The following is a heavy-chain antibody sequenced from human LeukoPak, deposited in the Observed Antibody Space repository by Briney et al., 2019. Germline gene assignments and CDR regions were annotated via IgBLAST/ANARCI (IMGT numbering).Heavy chain of an antibody. Sequence: GGSLRLSCAASGFTVSSNYMSWVRQAPGKGLEWVSVIYSGGSTYYADSVKGRFTISRDKSKNTLYLQMNSLRAEDTAVYYCARDPGIAVAGTYQASDDYWGQGTLVTVSS. J-gene: IGHJ4*02. CDR3: ARDPGIAVAGTYQASDDY. CDR2: IYSGGST. D-gene: IGHD6-19*01. V-gene: IGHV3-53*01. CDR1: GFTVSSNY.